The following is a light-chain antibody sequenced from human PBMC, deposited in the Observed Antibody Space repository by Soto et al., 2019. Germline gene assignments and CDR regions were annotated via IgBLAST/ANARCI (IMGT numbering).Light chain of an antibody. CDR2: AAS. CDR3: QQSYSTPYT. CDR1: QSIKTY. V-gene: IGKV1-39*01. J-gene: IGKJ2*01. Sequence: DIHMTQSPSSLSASVGYRVTIPCRASQSIKTYLNWYQQKPGSAPKLLIFAASNLQSGVSSRFSGSGYGTDLNLTITSLQTEDFATYYCQQSYSTPYTFAQGTKVDIK.